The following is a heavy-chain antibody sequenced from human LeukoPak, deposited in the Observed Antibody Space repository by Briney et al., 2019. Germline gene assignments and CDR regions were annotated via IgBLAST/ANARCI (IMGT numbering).Heavy chain of an antibody. V-gene: IGHV3-23*01. CDR1: GFTFSSYA. CDR2: ISGSGGYT. Sequence: GGSLRLSCAASGFTFSSYAMSWVRQAPGKGLEWVSAISGSGGYTYYADSVKGRFTMPRDNSKNTLYLQMNSLRAEDTAVYYCAKLSAYSYGDKGDWGQGTLVTVSS. J-gene: IGHJ4*02. CDR3: AKLSAYSYGDKGD. D-gene: IGHD5-18*01.